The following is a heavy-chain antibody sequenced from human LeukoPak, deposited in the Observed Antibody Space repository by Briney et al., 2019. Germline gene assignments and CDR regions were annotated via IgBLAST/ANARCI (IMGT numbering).Heavy chain of an antibody. CDR2: IYYSGST. CDR1: GGPISSYY. CDR3: ARLRGAMTPVTSDFDY. V-gene: IGHV4-59*08. J-gene: IGHJ4*02. Sequence: SETLSLTCTVSGGPISSYYWSWIRQPPGKGLEWIGSIYYSGSTNYNPSLKSRVTISVDTSKNQFSLDLSSVTAADTAVYYCARLRGAMTPVTSDFDYWGQGTLVTVSS. D-gene: IGHD4-17*01.